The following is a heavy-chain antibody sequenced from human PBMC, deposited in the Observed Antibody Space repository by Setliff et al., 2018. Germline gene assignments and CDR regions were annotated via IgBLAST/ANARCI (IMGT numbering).Heavy chain of an antibody. J-gene: IGHJ4*02. CDR3: ARPYYYDSSGYCYDY. D-gene: IGHD3-22*01. CDR2: IYYSGST. V-gene: IGHV4-59*11. Sequence: PSETLSLTCTVSGGSISSHYWSWIRQPPGKGLEWIGYIYYSGSTNYNPSLKSRVTISVDTSKNQFSLKLSSVTAADTAVYYCARPYYYDSSGYCYDYWGQGTLVTVSS. CDR1: GGSISSHY.